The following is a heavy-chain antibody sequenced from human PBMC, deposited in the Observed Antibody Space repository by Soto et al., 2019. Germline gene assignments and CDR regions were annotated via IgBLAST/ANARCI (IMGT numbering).Heavy chain of an antibody. Sequence: GGSLRLSCAASGFTFSSYAMHWVRQAPGKGLEWVAVISYDGSNKYYADSVKGRFTISGDNSKNTLYLQMNSLRAEDTAVYYCARDAPGSYYYDSSGYWGQGTLVTVSS. CDR2: ISYDGSNK. V-gene: IGHV3-30-3*01. D-gene: IGHD3-22*01. CDR3: ARDAPGSYYYDSSGY. CDR1: GFTFSSYA. J-gene: IGHJ4*02.